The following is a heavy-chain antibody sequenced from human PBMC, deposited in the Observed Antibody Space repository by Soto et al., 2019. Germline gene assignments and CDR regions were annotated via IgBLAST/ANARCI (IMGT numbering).Heavy chain of an antibody. J-gene: IGHJ4*02. CDR2: ISAYNGNT. CDR3: ARDEETNSYYDFWSGYYLFDY. D-gene: IGHD3-3*01. Sequence: GASVKVSCKASGYTFTSYGISWVRQAPGQGLEWMGWISAYNGNTNYAQKLQGRVTMTTDTSTSTAYMELRSLRSDDTAVYYCARDEETNSYYDFWSGYYLFDYWGQGTLVTVSS. CDR1: GYTFTSYG. V-gene: IGHV1-18*01.